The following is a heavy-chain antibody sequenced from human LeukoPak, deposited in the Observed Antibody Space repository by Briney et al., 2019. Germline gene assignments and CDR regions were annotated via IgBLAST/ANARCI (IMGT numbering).Heavy chain of an antibody. J-gene: IGHJ4*02. CDR1: GYSFTSYW. Sequence: GESPKISCKGSGYSFTSYWISWVRQMPGKGLEWMGRIDPSDSYTNYSPSFQGHVTISAGKSISTAYLQWSSLKASDTAMYYCARHRGGVYYYGSGSYFDLRFDYWGQGTLVTVSS. V-gene: IGHV5-10-1*01. D-gene: IGHD3-10*01. CDR2: IDPSDSYT. CDR3: ARHRGGVYYYGSGSYFDLRFDY.